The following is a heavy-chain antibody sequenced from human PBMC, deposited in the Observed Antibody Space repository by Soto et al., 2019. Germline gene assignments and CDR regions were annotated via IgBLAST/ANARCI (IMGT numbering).Heavy chain of an antibody. CDR1: GYSFTKYW. V-gene: IGHV5-51*01. D-gene: IGHD1-26*01. CDR3: ARTYSGIDPPPFYFDY. Sequence: GESLKISCKGSGYSFTKYWIGWVRQMPGKGLEWMGIIYPGDSDARYSPSFQGQVIISADKSINTAYLQWSSLQASDTAVYYCARTYSGIDPPPFYFDYWGQGTQVTVSS. J-gene: IGHJ4*02. CDR2: IYPGDSDA.